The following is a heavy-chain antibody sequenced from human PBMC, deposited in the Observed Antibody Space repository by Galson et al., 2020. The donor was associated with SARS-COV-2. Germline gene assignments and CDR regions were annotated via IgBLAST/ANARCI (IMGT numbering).Heavy chain of an antibody. CDR2: ISWNSGSI. CDR3: AGSGDLDAFDI. J-gene: IGHJ3*02. D-gene: IGHD3-3*01. CDR1: GFTFDDYA. V-gene: IGHV3-9*01. Sequence: SLKISCAASGFTFDDYAMHWVRQAPGKGLEWVSGISWNSGSIGYADSVKGRFTISRDNAKNSLYLQMNSLRAEDTALYYCAGSGDLDAFDIWGQGTMVTVSS.